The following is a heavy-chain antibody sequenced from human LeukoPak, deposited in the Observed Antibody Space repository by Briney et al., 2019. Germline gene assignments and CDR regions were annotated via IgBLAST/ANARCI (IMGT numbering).Heavy chain of an antibody. CDR3: AKDNCSGGSCFTYFDY. J-gene: IGHJ4*02. D-gene: IGHD2-15*01. V-gene: IGHV3-9*01. CDR2: ISWNSGSI. Sequence: QPGRSLRLSCAASGFTFDDYAMHWVRQAPGKGLEWVSGISWNSGSIGYADSVKGRFTISRDDAKNSLYLQMNSLRAEDTALYYCAKDNCSGGSCFTYFDYWGQGTLVTVSS. CDR1: GFTFDDYA.